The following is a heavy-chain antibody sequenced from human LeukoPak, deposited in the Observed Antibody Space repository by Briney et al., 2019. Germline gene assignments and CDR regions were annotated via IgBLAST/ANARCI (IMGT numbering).Heavy chain of an antibody. Sequence: PSETLSLTCTVSGGSLSTYYWIWIRQPAGKGLEWIGRIQTSGNAAYNPSLKSRVTMSVDTSKNQFSLRLRSVTAADTAVYYCARDPGDYNHDWYFDLWGRGTLVTVSS. D-gene: IGHD4-17*01. J-gene: IGHJ2*01. CDR3: ARDPGDYNHDWYFDL. V-gene: IGHV4-4*07. CDR2: IQTSGNA. CDR1: GGSLSTYY.